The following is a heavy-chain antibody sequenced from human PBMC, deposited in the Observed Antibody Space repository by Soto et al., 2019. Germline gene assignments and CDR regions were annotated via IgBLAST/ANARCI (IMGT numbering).Heavy chain of an antibody. Sequence: SETLSLTCTVSGGSISSGDSCWNWIRQPPGKGLEWIGYIYYTGSTHYNPSLKSRITISLDTSNNQFALKLSSATAADTAVYYCARSKTESLYNWITFFMWSQGTLVTVYS. CDR2: IYYTGST. CDR3: ARSKTESLYNWITFFM. J-gene: IGHJ4*02. V-gene: IGHV4-30-4*01. D-gene: IGHD1-20*01. CDR1: GGSISSGDSC.